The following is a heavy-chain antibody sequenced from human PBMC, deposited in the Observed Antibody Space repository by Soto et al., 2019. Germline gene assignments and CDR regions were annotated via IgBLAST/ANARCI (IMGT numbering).Heavy chain of an antibody. V-gene: IGHV3-23*01. CDR1: GFTFSSYA. Sequence: EVHLLESGGGLLQPGGSLRLSCTASGFTFSSYAMTWVRQAPGRGLEGVSGITASGGRTFYADSVKGWFTISRDNSRSTLYLQMNSLRAEDTAVYYCAKDTRYADYVRWFDSWGQGTLVTVSS. CDR3: AKDTRYADYVRWFDS. D-gene: IGHD4-17*01. CDR2: ITASGGRT. J-gene: IGHJ5*01.